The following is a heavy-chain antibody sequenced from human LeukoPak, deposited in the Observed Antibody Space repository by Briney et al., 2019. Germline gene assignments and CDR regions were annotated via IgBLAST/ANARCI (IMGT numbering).Heavy chain of an antibody. CDR2: IHYSGST. J-gene: IGHJ2*01. CDR3: AREKMATITTRAWHFDP. Sequence: SETLSLTCSVSGGSISTYYWSWIRQPAGKGLEWIGYIHYSGSTNYNPSLKSRVTISVDTSKNQFSLKLRSVTAADTAVYYCAREKMATITTRAWHFDPWGRGTLVTVSS. V-gene: IGHV4-59*01. D-gene: IGHD5-24*01. CDR1: GGSISTYY.